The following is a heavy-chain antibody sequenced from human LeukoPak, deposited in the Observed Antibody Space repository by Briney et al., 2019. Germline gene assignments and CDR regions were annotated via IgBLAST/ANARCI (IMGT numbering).Heavy chain of an antibody. Sequence: SVKVSCKSSGGTFSSYAIIWVRQAPGQGLEWMGRIIPILGIANYAQKFQGRVTITADKSTSTAYMELSSLRSEDTAVYYCAIERIYYDSSGYYPFDYWGQGTLVTVSS. CDR1: GGTFSSYA. D-gene: IGHD3-22*01. V-gene: IGHV1-69*04. CDR2: IIPILGIA. CDR3: AIERIYYDSSGYYPFDY. J-gene: IGHJ4*02.